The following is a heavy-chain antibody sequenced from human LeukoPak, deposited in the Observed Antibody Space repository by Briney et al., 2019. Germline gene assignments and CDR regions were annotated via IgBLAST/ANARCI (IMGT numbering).Heavy chain of an antibody. J-gene: IGHJ5*02. V-gene: IGHV4-31*03. CDR3: ARENPNWFDP. CDR1: GGSISSTRYY. D-gene: IGHD1-14*01. Sequence: SETLSLTCTVSGGSISSTRYYWSWIRQHPEKGLEWIGCIYYSGSTYYNPSLKSRLSISIDTSKNQFSLKLSSVTAADTAVYYCARENPNWFDPWGQGTLVTVSS. CDR2: IYYSGST.